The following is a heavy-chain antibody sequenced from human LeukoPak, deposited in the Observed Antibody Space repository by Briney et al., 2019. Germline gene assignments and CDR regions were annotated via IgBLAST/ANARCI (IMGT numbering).Heavy chain of an antibody. CDR3: ARYGGSGDTRGYFDY. J-gene: IGHJ4*02. V-gene: IGHV4-4*07. Sequence: SETLSLTCIVSGGFISSYYWSWIRQPAGKGLEWIGRIYNGGNTNYIPSLKSRVTMSVDTSKNQFSLKLSSVTAADTAVYYCARYGGSGDTRGYFDYWGQGTLVTVSS. D-gene: IGHD2-15*01. CDR2: IYNGGNT. CDR1: GGFISSYY.